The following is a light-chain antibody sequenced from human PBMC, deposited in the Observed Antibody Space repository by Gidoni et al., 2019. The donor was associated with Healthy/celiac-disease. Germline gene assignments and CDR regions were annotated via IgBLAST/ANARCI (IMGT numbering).Light chain of an antibody. J-gene: IGKJ4*01. CDR2: DAS. V-gene: IGKV1-33*01. Sequence: DILMPQSPSSLSASVGDRVTITCQASQDISNYLNWYQQKPGKAPKLLIYDASNLETGVPSRFSGSGSGTDFTFTISSLQPEDIATYYCQQYDNLPLTFXGXTKVEIK. CDR3: QQYDNLPLT. CDR1: QDISNY.